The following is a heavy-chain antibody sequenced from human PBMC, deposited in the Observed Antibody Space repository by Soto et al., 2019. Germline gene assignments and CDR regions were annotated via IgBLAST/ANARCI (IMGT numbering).Heavy chain of an antibody. J-gene: IGHJ4*02. CDR2: IWYDGSNK. Sequence: QVQLVESGGGVVQPGRSLRLSCAASGFTFSSYGMHWVRQAPGKGLEWVAVIWYDGSNKYYADSVKSRFTISRDNSKNTLYLQMNSLRAEDTAVYYCARDIEYSCPLYYFDYWGQGTLVTVSS. V-gene: IGHV3-33*01. CDR1: GFTFSSYG. D-gene: IGHD6-6*01. CDR3: ARDIEYSCPLYYFDY.